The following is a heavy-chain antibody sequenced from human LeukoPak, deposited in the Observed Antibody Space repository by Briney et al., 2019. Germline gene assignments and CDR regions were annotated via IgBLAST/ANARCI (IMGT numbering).Heavy chain of an antibody. V-gene: IGHV4-39*01. CDR2: IYYSGST. Sequence: ASETLSLTCTVSGGSISSSSYYWGWIRQPPGRGLEWIGMIYYSGSTYYNPSLKSRVTISVDTSKNQFYLKLSSVTAADTAVYYCARGRYSSGWHNFEYWGQGALVTVSS. D-gene: IGHD6-25*01. CDR3: ARGRYSSGWHNFEY. J-gene: IGHJ4*02. CDR1: GGSISSSSYY.